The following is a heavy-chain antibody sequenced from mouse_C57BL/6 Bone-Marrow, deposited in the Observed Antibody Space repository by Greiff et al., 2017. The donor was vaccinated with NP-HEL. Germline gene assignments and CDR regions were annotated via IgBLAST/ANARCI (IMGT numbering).Heavy chain of an antibody. CDR3: AGHGTGFAY. J-gene: IGHJ3*01. CDR1: EYEFPSHD. CDR2: INSDGGST. D-gene: IGHD3-3*01. V-gene: IGHV5-2*03. Sequence: EVMLVESGGGLVQPGESLKLSCESNEYEFPSHDMSWVRKTPEKRLELVAAINSDGGSTYYPHTMERRFIISIDNTKKTLYLQLSSLRSEDTAVDYCAGHGTGFAYWGQGTLVTVSA.